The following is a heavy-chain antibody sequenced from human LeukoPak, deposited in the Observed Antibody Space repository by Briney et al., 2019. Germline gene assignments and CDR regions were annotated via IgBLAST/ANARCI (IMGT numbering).Heavy chain of an antibody. V-gene: IGHV4-30-2*01. Sequence: SETLSLTCAVSGGSISSGGYSWSWIRQPPGKGLEWIGYIYHSGSTYYNPSLKSRVTISVDRSKNQFSLELSSVTAADTAVYYCARDRFWSGYYGWFDPWGQGTLVTVSS. J-gene: IGHJ5*02. D-gene: IGHD3-3*01. CDR1: GGSISSGGYS. CDR2: IYHSGST. CDR3: ARDRFWSGYYGWFDP.